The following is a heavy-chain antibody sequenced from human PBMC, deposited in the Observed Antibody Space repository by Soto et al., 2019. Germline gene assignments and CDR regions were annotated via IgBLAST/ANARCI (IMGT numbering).Heavy chain of an antibody. CDR1: GFTFSDYY. V-gene: IGHV3-11*06. CDR3: ARYIYGYVDY. J-gene: IGHJ4*02. D-gene: IGHD5-18*01. Sequence: LRLSCAASGFTFSDYYMSWIRQAPGKGLEWVSYISSTISYTHYADSVKGRFTITRDNAKNSLYLQMNSLRAEDTAVYYCARYIYGYVDYWGQGPLVTVS. CDR2: ISSTISYT.